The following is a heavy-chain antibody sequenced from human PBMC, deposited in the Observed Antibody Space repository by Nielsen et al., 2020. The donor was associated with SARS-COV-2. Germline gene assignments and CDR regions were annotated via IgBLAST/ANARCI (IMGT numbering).Heavy chain of an antibody. Sequence: SVKVSCKASGGTFSSYAISWVRQAPGQGLEWMGGIIPIFGTANYAQKFQGRVTITADESTSTAYMELSSLRSEDTAVYYCAKGRGSSGPKNYMDVWGKGTTVTVSS. J-gene: IGHJ6*03. CDR2: IIPIFGTA. CDR1: GGTFSSYA. V-gene: IGHV1-69*13. D-gene: IGHD6-19*01. CDR3: AKGRGSSGPKNYMDV.